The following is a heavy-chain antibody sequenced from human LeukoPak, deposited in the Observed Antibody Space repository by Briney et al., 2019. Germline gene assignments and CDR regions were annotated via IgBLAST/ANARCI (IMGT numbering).Heavy chain of an antibody. V-gene: IGHV3-30*02. CDR1: GFTFRSYG. Sequence: GGSLRLSCAASGFTFRSYGMHGVRQAPAKGLEWVAFIRYDGSNKYYADSVKGRFTNSTDNSRNTLYLQMNSLRAEDTALYSCAKSMVYIDYWGQGTLVTVSS. D-gene: IGHD3-10*01. J-gene: IGHJ4*02. CDR3: AKSMVYIDY. CDR2: IRYDGSNK.